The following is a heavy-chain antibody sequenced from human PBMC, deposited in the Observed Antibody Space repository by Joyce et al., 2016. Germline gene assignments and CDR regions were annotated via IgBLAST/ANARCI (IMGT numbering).Heavy chain of an antibody. Sequence: EVQLVESGGDLVQPGGSLRLSCVGSGFSVSSNYMNWVRQAPGKGLEWVSVIYTGGSTYYADSVKGRFTISRDNSKNTVYLQMNNLRPEDTTMYFCTTDRAGSWSGFDPWGQRTVVLVSS. J-gene: IGHJ5*02. D-gene: IGHD3-10*01. V-gene: IGHV3-66*02. CDR2: IYTGGST. CDR1: GFSVSSNY. CDR3: TTDRAGSWSGFDP.